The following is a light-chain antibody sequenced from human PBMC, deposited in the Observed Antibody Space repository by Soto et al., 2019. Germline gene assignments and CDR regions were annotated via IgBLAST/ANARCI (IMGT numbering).Light chain of an antibody. CDR3: ATWDSALSAGV. J-gene: IGLJ3*02. CDR1: SSNIGDNS. Sequence: QSVLTQPPSMSAAPGQMVAISCSGTSSNIGDNSVSWYQHFPGTAPKVLIYDNNRRPSGIPDRFSGSKSGTSATLTIIGLQTGDEADHYCATWDSALSAGVFGGGTKVTVL. CDR2: DNN. V-gene: IGLV1-51*01.